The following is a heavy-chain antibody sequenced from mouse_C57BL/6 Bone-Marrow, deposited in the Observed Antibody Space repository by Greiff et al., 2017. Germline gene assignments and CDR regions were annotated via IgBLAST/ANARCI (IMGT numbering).Heavy chain of an antibody. CDR2: IYPGNRDT. D-gene: IGHD1-1*01. CDR1: GYTFTSYW. J-gene: IGHJ2*01. Sequence: EVQLQQSGTVLARPGASVKMSCKTSGYTFTSYWMHWVKQRPGQGLEWIGAIYPGNRDTSYNQKFKGKAKLTAVTSASTAYMELSSLTNEDSAVYYCTRRDHYYGSYFDYWGQGTTLTVSS. V-gene: IGHV1-5*01. CDR3: TRRDHYYGSYFDY.